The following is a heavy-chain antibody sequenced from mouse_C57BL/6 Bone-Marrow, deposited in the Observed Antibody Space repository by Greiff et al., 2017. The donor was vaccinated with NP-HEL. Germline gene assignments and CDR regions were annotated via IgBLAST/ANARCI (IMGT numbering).Heavy chain of an antibody. D-gene: IGHD1-1*01. Sequence: FQLVGSEPGLVAPSPSLSIPCTVSGFSLTSSGVSWVRQPPGKGLGWLGGILGDGGILYPSALLSRLSISKDTTKSQVFLKLTSLQTVDTARYYCAKTYNNGRSAFAYWGQGTLVTVSA. CDR3: AKTYNNGRSAFAY. CDR1: GFSLTSSG. V-gene: IGHV2-3*01. J-gene: IGHJ3*01. CDR2: ILGDGGI.